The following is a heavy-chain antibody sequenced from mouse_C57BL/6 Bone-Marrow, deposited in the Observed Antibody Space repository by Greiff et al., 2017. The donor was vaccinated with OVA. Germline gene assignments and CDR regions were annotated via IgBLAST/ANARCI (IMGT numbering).Heavy chain of an antibody. CDR3: ARKNYSNYFDY. J-gene: IGHJ2*01. CDR2: IHPNSGST. CDR1: GYTFTSYW. D-gene: IGHD2-5*01. Sequence: QVQLQQPGAELVKPGASVKLSCKASGYTFTSYWMHWVKQRPGQGLGWIGMIHPNSGSTNYNEKFKSKATLTVDKSSSTAYMQLSSLTSEDSAVYYCARKNYSNYFDYWGQGTTLTVSS. V-gene: IGHV1-64*01.